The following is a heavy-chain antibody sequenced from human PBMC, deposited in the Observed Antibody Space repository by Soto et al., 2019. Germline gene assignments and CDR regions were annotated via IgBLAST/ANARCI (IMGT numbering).Heavy chain of an antibody. D-gene: IGHD3-3*01. CDR3: ARDIFGGSYDFWH. V-gene: IGHV3-66*01. Sequence: EVRLVESGGGLVQPGGSLRLSCAASGFIVSGIFMTWARQVPGKWPEWGSTLSSDDKTYYADSVRGRFTISRDSSKNTLFLQMTTLRAEDTAVYHCARDIFGGSYDFWHGGQGTLVTVSS. CDR2: LSSDDKT. J-gene: IGHJ4*02. CDR1: GFIVSGIF.